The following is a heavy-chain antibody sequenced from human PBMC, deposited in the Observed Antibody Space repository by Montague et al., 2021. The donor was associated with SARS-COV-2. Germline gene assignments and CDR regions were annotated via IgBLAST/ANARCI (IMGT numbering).Heavy chain of an antibody. V-gene: IGHV4-61*02. CDR3: ARGRTGTTFYYYYYYGMDV. D-gene: IGHD1-7*01. Sequence: TLSLTCTVSGGSISSGSYYWSWIRQPAGKGLEWIGRIYTSGSTNYNPSLQSRVTISVDTSKNQFSLKLSSVTAADTAVYYCARGRTGTTFYYYYYYGMDVWGQGTTVTVSS. J-gene: IGHJ6*02. CDR2: IYTSGST. CDR1: GGSISSGSYY.